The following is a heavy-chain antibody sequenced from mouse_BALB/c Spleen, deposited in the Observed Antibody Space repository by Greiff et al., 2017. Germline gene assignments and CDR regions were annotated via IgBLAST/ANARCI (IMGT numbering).Heavy chain of an antibody. J-gene: IGHJ4*01. CDR1: GFTFSSYA. Sequence: EVKLVESGGGLVKPGGSLKLSCAASGFTFSSYAMSWVRQTPEKRLEWVASISSGGSTYYPDSVKGRFTISRDNARNILYLQMSSLRSEDTAMYYCARITTVVGYYYAMDYWGQGTSVTVSS. V-gene: IGHV5-6-5*01. CDR3: ARITTVVGYYYAMDY. D-gene: IGHD1-1*01. CDR2: ISSGGST.